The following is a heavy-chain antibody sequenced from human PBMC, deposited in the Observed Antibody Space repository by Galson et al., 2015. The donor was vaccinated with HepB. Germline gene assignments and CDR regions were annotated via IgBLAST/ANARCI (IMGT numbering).Heavy chain of an antibody. V-gene: IGHV3-48*01. Sequence: SLRLSCAASGFNFSAYSMNWVRQAPGEGLQWVSYIGKTSRGIYYTDSVKGRFTISRDNAKNSVTLQMNSLRVEDTAVYYCVRWESFDSWGQGTLVIVSS. CDR3: VRWESFDS. J-gene: IGHJ4*02. CDR1: GFNFSAYS. CDR2: IGKTSRGI. D-gene: IGHD1-26*01.